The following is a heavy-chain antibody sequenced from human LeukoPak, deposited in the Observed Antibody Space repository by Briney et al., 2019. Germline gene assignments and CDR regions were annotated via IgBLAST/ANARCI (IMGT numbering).Heavy chain of an antibody. V-gene: IGHV4-61*02. CDR2: IYTGGST. Sequence: SGPTLVNPSQTLSLTCTVSGGSISSGSYYWIWIRQPAGKGLEWIGRIYTGGSTNYNPSLKSRVTISVDTSKNQFSLKLSSVTAADTAVYYCARDRTDTAMVIDLFLAFDIWGQGTMVTVSS. CDR3: ARDRTDTAMVIDLFLAFDI. J-gene: IGHJ3*02. D-gene: IGHD5-18*01. CDR1: GGSISSGSYY.